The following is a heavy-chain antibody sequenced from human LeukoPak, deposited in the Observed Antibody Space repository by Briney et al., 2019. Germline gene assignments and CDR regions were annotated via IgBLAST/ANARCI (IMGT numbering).Heavy chain of an antibody. CDR3: ARDQGYYYDSSGPGVFDY. V-gene: IGHV3-33*01. CDR2: IWYDGSNK. J-gene: IGHJ4*02. Sequence: RGSLRLSCAASGFTFSSYGMHWVRQAPGKGLEWVAVIWYDGSNKYYADSVKGRFTISRDNSKNTLYLQMNSLRAEDTAVYYCARDQGYYYDSSGPGVFDYWGQGTLVTVSS. CDR1: GFTFSSYG. D-gene: IGHD3-22*01.